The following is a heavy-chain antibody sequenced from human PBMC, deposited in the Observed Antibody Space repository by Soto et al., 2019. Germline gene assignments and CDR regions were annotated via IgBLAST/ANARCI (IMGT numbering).Heavy chain of an antibody. D-gene: IGHD6-6*01. J-gene: IGHJ4*02. CDR3: ARVRMVAARPSNFDY. CDR2: ISSSSSYI. Sequence: GESLKISCAASGFTFSSYSMNWVRQAPGKGLEWVSSISSSSSYIYYADSVKGRFTISRDNAKNSLYLQMNSLRAEDTAVYYCARVRMVAARPSNFDYWGQGTLVTVSS. V-gene: IGHV3-21*01. CDR1: GFTFSSYS.